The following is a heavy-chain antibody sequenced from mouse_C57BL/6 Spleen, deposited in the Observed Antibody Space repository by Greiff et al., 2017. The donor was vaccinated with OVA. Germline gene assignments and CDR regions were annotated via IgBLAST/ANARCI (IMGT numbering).Heavy chain of an antibody. CDR2: ISSGSSTI. CDR1: GFTFSDYG. D-gene: IGHD1-1*01. CDR3: ARTYYYGSTYYYAMDY. Sequence: EVQLQESGGGLVKPGGSLKLSCAASGFTFSDYGMHWVRQAPEKGLEWVAYISSGSSTIYYADTVKGRFTISRDNSKNSLFLQMTSLRSEDTAMYYCARTYYYGSTYYYAMDYWGQGTSVTVSS. J-gene: IGHJ4*01. V-gene: IGHV5-17*01.